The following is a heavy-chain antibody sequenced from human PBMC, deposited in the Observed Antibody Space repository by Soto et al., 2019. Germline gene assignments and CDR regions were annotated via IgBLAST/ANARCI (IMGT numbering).Heavy chain of an antibody. V-gene: IGHV3-48*03. CDR1: GFAFSGYE. J-gene: IGHJ6*02. Sequence: GGSLRLSCTASGFAFSGYEMNWVRQAPGKGLEWVSYISGSGSTIYYADSVEGRFTISRDNAKNSLYLQMNSLRAEDSAVYYCARVRYSGYEDGMDVRGQGTTVTVSS. CDR2: ISGSGSTI. D-gene: IGHD5-12*01. CDR3: ARVRYSGYEDGMDV.